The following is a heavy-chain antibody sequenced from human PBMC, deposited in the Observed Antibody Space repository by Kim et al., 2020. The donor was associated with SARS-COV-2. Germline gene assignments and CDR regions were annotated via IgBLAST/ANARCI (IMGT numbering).Heavy chain of an antibody. CDR2: IIPISGTA. D-gene: IGHD4-17*01. CDR1: GGSFSNYA. J-gene: IGHJ6*02. CDR3: ATATDYGNFVWNGMDV. Sequence: SVKVSCKASGGSFSNYAITWVRQAPGQGLKWMGTIIPISGTANYAQKLQGRVTITTAESTRTAYMDLSSLRSEDTAVYYCATATDYGNFVWNGMDVWGQGTTVTVSS. V-gene: IGHV1-69*05.